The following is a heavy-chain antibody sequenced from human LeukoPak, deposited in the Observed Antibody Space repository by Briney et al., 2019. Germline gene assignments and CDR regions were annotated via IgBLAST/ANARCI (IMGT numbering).Heavy chain of an antibody. V-gene: IGHV3-53*01. CDR1: GFTVSSNY. D-gene: IGHD2-15*01. J-gene: IGHJ4*02. CDR3: ARAGLYCSGGSCYHFDY. CDR2: IYSGGST. Sequence: PGGSLRLSRAASGFTVSSNYMSWVRQAPGKGLEWVSVIYSGGSTYYADSVKGRFTISRDNSKNTLYLQMNSLRAEDTAVYYCARAGLYCSGGSCYHFDYWGQGTLVTVSS.